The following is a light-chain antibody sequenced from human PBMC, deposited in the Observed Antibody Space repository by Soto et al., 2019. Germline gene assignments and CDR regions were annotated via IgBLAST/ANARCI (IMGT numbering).Light chain of an antibody. CDR1: SSNIGRNT. V-gene: IGLV1-44*01. J-gene: IGLJ3*02. Sequence: QSVLTQAPSASGTPGQRVTISCSGSSSNIGRNTVSWYQQLPGTAPKLLMYSDNQRPSGVPDRISGSKSGTSASLAISGLQSEDEADYYCAAWDDSLNGVFGGGTKLTVL. CDR3: AAWDDSLNGV. CDR2: SDN.